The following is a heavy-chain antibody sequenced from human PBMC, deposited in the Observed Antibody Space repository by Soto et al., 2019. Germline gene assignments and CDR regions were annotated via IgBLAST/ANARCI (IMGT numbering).Heavy chain of an antibody. Sequence: GGSLRLSCAASGFTFSDYYMSWIRQAPGKGLEWVSYISSSSSYTNYADSVKGRFTISRDNSKNSLYLQMNSLRAEDTAVYYCAKEGTKGGSAPVDYWGQGTLVTVSS. V-gene: IGHV3-11*05. CDR2: ISSSSSYT. J-gene: IGHJ4*02. CDR1: GFTFSDYY. CDR3: AKEGTKGGSAPVDY. D-gene: IGHD3-10*01.